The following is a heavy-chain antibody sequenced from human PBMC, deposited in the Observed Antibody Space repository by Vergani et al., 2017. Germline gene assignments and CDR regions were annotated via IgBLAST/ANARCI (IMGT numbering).Heavy chain of an antibody. J-gene: IGHJ4*02. V-gene: IGHV4-34*01. CDR1: GGSFSGYY. Sequence: QVQLQQWGAGLLKPSETLSLTCAVYGGSFSGYYWSWIRQPPGKGLEWIGEINHSGSTNYNPSLKSRVTISVDTSKNQFSLKLSSVTAADTAVYYCARGRGQWLGLGCYFDYWGQGTLVTVSS. D-gene: IGHD6-19*01. CDR2: INHSGST. CDR3: ARGRGQWLGLGCYFDY.